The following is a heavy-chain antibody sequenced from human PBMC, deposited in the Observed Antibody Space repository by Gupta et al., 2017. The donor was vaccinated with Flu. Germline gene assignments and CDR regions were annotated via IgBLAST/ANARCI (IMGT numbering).Heavy chain of an antibody. V-gene: IGHV3-49*04. CDR2: IRSKAYGGTT. Sequence: EVQLVESGGGLVQPGRSLRLSCTASGFTFGDYAMSWVRQAPGKGLEWVGFIRSKAYGGTTEYAASVKGRFTISRDDSKSIAYLQMNSLKTEDTAVYYCTRGDYGGNQFDYWGQGTLVTVSS. CDR1: GFTFGDYA. CDR3: TRGDYGGNQFDY. D-gene: IGHD4-23*01. J-gene: IGHJ4*02.